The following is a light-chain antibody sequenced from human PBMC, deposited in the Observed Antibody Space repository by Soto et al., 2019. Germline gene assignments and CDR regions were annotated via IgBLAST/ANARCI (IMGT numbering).Light chain of an antibody. Sequence: DIQMAQSPSTLSASVGGRVTITCRASKSIRRRLAWYQQKPGKAPNLLIYDASSLESGVPSRFSGGGSGTEVTLNISSLQPEDFATYYCQQYNNYPWTFGQWTKVELK. CDR1: KSIRRR. CDR3: QQYNNYPWT. V-gene: IGKV1-5*01. CDR2: DAS. J-gene: IGKJ1*01.